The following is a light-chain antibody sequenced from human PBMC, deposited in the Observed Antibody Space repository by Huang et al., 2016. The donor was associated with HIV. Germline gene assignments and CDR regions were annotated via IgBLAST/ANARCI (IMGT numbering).Light chain of an antibody. CDR1: KSVSSS. V-gene: IGKV3-11*01. Sequence: EIVLTKSPATMSLSPGERATLSCRASKSVSSSLAWYQHKPGQAPRLRIYDSSNRATGIPARFSGSGSGTDFTLTISSLEPEDFAVYHCQQRSNWPRTFGQGTKVEIK. CDR3: QQRSNWPRT. CDR2: DSS. J-gene: IGKJ1*01.